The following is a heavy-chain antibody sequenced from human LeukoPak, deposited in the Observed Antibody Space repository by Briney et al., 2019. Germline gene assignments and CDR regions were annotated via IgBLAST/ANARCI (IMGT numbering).Heavy chain of an antibody. Sequence: GGSLRLSCAASGFTFSSYGMHWVRQAPGKGLEWVAFIRYDGSNKYYADSVKGRFTISRDNSKNTLYLQMNSLRAEDTAVYYCARKNAYYYGSGSPDYWGQGTLVTVSS. J-gene: IGHJ4*02. CDR1: GFTFSSYG. V-gene: IGHV3-30*02. D-gene: IGHD3-10*01. CDR3: ARKNAYYYGSGSPDY. CDR2: IRYDGSNK.